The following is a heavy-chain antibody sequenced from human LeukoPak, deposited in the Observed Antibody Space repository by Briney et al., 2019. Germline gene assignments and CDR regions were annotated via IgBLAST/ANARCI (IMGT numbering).Heavy chain of an antibody. J-gene: IGHJ4*02. CDR2: ISSSSSYI. Sequence: GSLRLSCAASGFTFSSYSMNWVRQAPGKGLEWVSSISSSSSYIYYADSVKGRFTISRDNAKNSLYLQMNSLRAEDTAVYYCAKGRYYDSSGYPIDYWGQGTLVTVSS. CDR3: AKGRYYDSSGYPIDY. D-gene: IGHD3-22*01. CDR1: GFTFSSYS. V-gene: IGHV3-21*01.